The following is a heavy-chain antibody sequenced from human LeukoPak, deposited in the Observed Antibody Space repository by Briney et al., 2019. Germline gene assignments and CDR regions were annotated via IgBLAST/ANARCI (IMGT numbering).Heavy chain of an antibody. Sequence: GGSLRLSCAASGFTFSSYAMSWVRQAPGKGLEWVSAISGSGGSTYYADSVKGRLTISRDNSKNTLYLQMNSLRAEDTAVYYCAKSVVLRPSREDYWGQGTLVTVSS. V-gene: IGHV3-23*01. CDR2: ISGSGGST. CDR1: GFTFSSYA. CDR3: AKSVVLRPSREDY. J-gene: IGHJ4*02. D-gene: IGHD3-3*01.